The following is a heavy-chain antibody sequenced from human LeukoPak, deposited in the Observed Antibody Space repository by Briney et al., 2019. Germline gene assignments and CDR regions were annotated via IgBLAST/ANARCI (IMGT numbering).Heavy chain of an antibody. CDR1: GFTFSSYG. V-gene: IGHV3-7*01. D-gene: IGHD1-26*01. CDR3: ARDLPLVGAIDAFDI. CDR2: IKQDGSEK. J-gene: IGHJ3*02. Sequence: PGGTLRLSCAASGFTFSSYGMSWVRQAPGKGLEWVANIKQDGSEKYYVDSVKGRFTISRDNAKNSLYLQMNSLRAEDTAVYYCARDLPLVGAIDAFDIWGQGTMVTVSS.